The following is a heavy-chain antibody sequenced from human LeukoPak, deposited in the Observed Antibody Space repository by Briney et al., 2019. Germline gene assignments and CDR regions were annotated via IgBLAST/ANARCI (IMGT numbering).Heavy chain of an antibody. D-gene: IGHD6-25*01. CDR1: GFTVSSNY. V-gene: IGHV3-53*01. CDR3: ARVPAPWYFDY. CDR2: IYSGGST. Sequence: GGSLRLSCAASGFTVSSNYMSWVRQAPGKGLEWVSVIYSGGSTYYADSVKGRFTISRDNSKNTLYLQMNSLRAVDTAVYYCARVPAPWYFDYWGQGTLVTVSS. J-gene: IGHJ4*02.